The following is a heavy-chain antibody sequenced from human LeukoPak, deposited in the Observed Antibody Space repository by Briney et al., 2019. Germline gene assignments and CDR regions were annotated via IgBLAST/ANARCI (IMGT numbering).Heavy chain of an antibody. D-gene: IGHD6-13*01. Sequence: SETLSLTCAVYDESFSGYYCSWIRQPPRKGLEWIGEIDHSGSTNYNPSLQSRVTISVDTSKNQFSLKLSSVTGADTAVYYCTRHWWRQSGIAAAFGVWGQGILVTVSS. J-gene: IGHJ4*02. CDR3: TRHWWRQSGIAAAFGV. CDR2: IDHSGST. CDR1: DESFSGYY. V-gene: IGHV4-34*01.